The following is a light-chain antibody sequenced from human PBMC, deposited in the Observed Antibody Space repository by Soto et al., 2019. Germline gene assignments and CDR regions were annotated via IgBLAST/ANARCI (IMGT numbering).Light chain of an antibody. J-gene: IGLJ1*01. CDR3: SSYTTISTYV. Sequence: QSVLTQPPSASGTPGQRVSISCSGGSSNIGSHNVYWYQQLPGTAPKLLIFKNNQRPSGVPDRFSGSKSGTSASLAISGLRSEDEADYYCSSYTTISTYVFGTGTKVTVL. CDR2: KNN. V-gene: IGLV1-47*01. CDR1: SSNIGSHN.